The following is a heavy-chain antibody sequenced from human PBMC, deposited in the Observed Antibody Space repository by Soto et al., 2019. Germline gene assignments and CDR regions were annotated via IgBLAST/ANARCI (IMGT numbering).Heavy chain of an antibody. CDR1: GFTFSNAW. Sequence: EVQLMESGGGLVKPGGSLRLSCAGSGFTFSNAWMNWVRQAPGKGLEWVGRIKSETDGGTTDYAASVKGRFTISRDDSKNTVFLQLNSLKTEDTAVYYCTPNYYNWSGFFSWGQGTLVTVSS. CDR2: IKSETDGGTT. D-gene: IGHD3-3*01. J-gene: IGHJ5*02. V-gene: IGHV3-15*07. CDR3: TPNYYNWSGFFS.